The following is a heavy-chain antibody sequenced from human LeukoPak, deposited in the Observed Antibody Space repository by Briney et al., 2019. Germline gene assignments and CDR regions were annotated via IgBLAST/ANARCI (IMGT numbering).Heavy chain of an antibody. CDR1: GFTFSSYG. CDR3: ARDLGGIYYIAY. V-gene: IGHV3-30*02. D-gene: IGHD2-15*01. CDR2: IGDDGSKK. J-gene: IGHJ4*02. Sequence: PRGSLRLSCAASGFTFSSYGMQWVRQAPGEGLEWVAYIGDDGSKKYYSDSVKGRFTISRDNSKNTVHLQMNSLRAADTALYFCARDLGGIYYIAYWGQGTLVTVSS.